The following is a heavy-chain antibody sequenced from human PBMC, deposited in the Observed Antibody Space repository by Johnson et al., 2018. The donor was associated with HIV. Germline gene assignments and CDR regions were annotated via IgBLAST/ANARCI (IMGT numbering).Heavy chain of an antibody. CDR3: ARGYILTGYSGAFDM. V-gene: IGHV3-30-3*01. CDR2: ISYDGSNK. D-gene: IGHD3-9*01. Sequence: QEKLVESGGGVVQPGRSLRLSCAASGFTFSSYAMHWVRQAPGKGLEWVAVISYDGSNKYYADSVKGRFTISRDNSKNTLYLQMNSLRAEDTAVYYCARGYILTGYSGAFDMWGQGTMVTVSS. CDR1: GFTFSSYA. J-gene: IGHJ3*02.